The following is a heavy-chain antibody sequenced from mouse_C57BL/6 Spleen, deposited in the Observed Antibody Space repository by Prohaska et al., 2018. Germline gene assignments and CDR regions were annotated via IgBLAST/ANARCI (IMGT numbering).Heavy chain of an antibody. CDR2: IDPSDSET. CDR3: ASMVTTGYAMDY. CDR1: GYTFTSYW. Sequence: GSSVKLSCKASGYTFTSYWMHWVKQRPIQGLEWIGNIDPSDSETHYNQKFKDKATLTVDKSSSTAYMQLSSLTSEDSAVYYCASMVTTGYAMDYWGQGTSVTVSS. J-gene: IGHJ4*01. V-gene: IGHV1-52*01. D-gene: IGHD2-2*01.